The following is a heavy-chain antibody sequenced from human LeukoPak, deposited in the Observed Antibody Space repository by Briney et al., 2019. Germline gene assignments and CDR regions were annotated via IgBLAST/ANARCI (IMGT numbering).Heavy chain of an antibody. CDR1: GGSISSYY. D-gene: IGHD7-27*01. Sequence: SETLSLTCTVSGGSISSYYWSWIRQPPGKGLEWIGYIYYSGSTNYNPSLKSRVTISVDTSKNQFSLKLSSVTAADTAVYYCARHSADWGLFDYWGQGTLVTVSS. V-gene: IGHV4-59*08. J-gene: IGHJ4*02. CDR2: IYYSGST. CDR3: ARHSADWGLFDY.